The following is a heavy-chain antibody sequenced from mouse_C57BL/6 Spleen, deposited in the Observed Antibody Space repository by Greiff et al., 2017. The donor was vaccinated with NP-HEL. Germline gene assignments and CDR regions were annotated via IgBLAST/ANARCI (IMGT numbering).Heavy chain of an antibody. V-gene: IGHV3-6*01. CDR3: ARDGLR. J-gene: IGHJ3*01. Sequence: EVQLQESGPGLVKPSQSLSLTCSVTGYSITSGYYWNWIRQFPGNKLEWMGYISYDGSNNYNPSLKNRISITRDTSKNQFFLKLNSVTTEDTATYYCARDGLRWGQGTLVTVSA. CDR1: GYSITSGYY. D-gene: IGHD3-1*01. CDR2: ISYDGSN.